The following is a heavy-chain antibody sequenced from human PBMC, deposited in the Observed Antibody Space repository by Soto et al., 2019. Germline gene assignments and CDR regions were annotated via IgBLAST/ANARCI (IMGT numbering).Heavy chain of an antibody. V-gene: IGHV4-39*01. CDR1: GGSISSSSYY. J-gene: IGHJ6*02. Sequence: QLQLQESGPGLVKPSETLSLTCTVSGGSISSSSYYWGWIRQPPGKGLEWIGSIYYSGSTYYNPSLKSRVTIPVDTSKNQFSLKLSSVTAADTAVYYCATPYCSGGSCYQGYYYGMDVWGQGTTVTVSS. CDR2: IYYSGST. D-gene: IGHD2-15*01. CDR3: ATPYCSGGSCYQGYYYGMDV.